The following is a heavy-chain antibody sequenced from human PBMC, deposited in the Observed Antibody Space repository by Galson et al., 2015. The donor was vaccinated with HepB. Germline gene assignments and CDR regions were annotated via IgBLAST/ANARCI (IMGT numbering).Heavy chain of an antibody. V-gene: IGHV3-30*18. CDR3: AKEARYCSGGSCFDY. D-gene: IGHD2-15*01. CDR2: ISYDGSNK. Sequence: SLRLSCAASGFTFSSYGMHWVRQAPGKGLEWVAVISYDGSNKYYADSVKGRFTISRDNSKNTLYLQMNSLRAEDTAVYYCAKEARYCSGGSCFDYWGQGTLVTVSS. CDR1: GFTFSSYG. J-gene: IGHJ4*02.